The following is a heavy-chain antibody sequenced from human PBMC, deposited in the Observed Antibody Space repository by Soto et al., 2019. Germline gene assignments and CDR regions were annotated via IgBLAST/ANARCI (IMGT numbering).Heavy chain of an antibody. Sequence: GESLKIFCNRFGYNFANYWIGWVRQMPRKGAGVGVMIYSCGAYTKKSPSLQGQITMSVGKSNSSPYLQWRSLKGSDTAMYYCAAGYDTGFDGFDIWGQGTMVTVSS. V-gene: IGHV5-51*01. D-gene: IGHD3-22*01. CDR3: AAGYDTGFDGFDI. J-gene: IGHJ3*02. CDR1: GYNFANYW. CDR2: IYSCGAYT.